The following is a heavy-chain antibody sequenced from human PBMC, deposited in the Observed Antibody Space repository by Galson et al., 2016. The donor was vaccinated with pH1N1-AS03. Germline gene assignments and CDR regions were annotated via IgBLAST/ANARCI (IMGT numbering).Heavy chain of an antibody. Sequence: SLRLSCAGSGFTFGVYGMHWVRQAPGKGLEWVAIIWYDGSHENYVDSVKGRFTISRDNFKNTVFLQMNNLRAEDTAVYYCARDPGDTTLRALNYWGQGTLVTVSS. CDR1: GFTFGVYG. V-gene: IGHV3-33*01. D-gene: IGHD3-10*01. CDR3: ARDPGDTTLRALNY. J-gene: IGHJ4*02. CDR2: IWYDGSHE.